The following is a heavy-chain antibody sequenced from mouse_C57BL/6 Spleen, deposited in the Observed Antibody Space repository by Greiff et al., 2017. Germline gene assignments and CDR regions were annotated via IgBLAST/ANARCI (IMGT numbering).Heavy chain of an antibody. D-gene: IGHD2-3*01. CDR2: IYIGNGYT. CDR3: ARSWDDSYFFGAY. V-gene: IGHV1-58*01. J-gene: IGHJ3*01. Sequence: VQLQQSGAELVRPGSSVKMSCKTSGYTFTSYGINWVKQRPGQGLEWSGYIYIGNGYTGYNEKFKGKATLASDTSSSTAYMQLSSLTSEDSAIYFCARSWDDSYFFGAYWGQGTLVTVSA. CDR1: GYTFTSYG.